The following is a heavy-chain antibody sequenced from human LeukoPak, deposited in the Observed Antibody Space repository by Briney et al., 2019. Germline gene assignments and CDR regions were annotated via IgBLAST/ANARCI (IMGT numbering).Heavy chain of an antibody. CDR2: IYYSGST. V-gene: IGHV4-59*01. CDR1: GGSFSSYF. CDR3: ARALYSAYDYGIWGY. Sequence: PSETLSLTCTVSGGSFSSYFWSWIRQPPGKGLEWIGYIYYSGSTHYNSSLKSRVTISLDTSRNQFSLKLSSVTAADTAVYYCARALYSAYDYGIWGYWGQGTLVTVSS. J-gene: IGHJ4*02. D-gene: IGHD5-12*01.